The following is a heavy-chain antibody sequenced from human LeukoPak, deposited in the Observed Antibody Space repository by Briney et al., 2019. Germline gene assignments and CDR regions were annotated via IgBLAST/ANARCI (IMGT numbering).Heavy chain of an antibody. CDR1: GFTFSSYE. D-gene: IGHD3-9*01. Sequence: GGSLRLSCAASGFTFSSYEMNWVRQAPGKGLEWVAFIRYDGSNKYYADSVKGRFTISRDNSKNTLYLQMNSLRAEDTAVYYCAKDHYDIVTDDAFDIWGQGTMVTVSS. V-gene: IGHV3-30*02. CDR3: AKDHYDIVTDDAFDI. J-gene: IGHJ3*02. CDR2: IRYDGSNK.